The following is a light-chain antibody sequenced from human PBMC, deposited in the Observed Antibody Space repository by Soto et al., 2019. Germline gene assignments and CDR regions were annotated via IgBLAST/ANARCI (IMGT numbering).Light chain of an antibody. CDR1: QSVSSN. Sequence: EIPLTPSPGTLSLSPGERATLSCRASQSVSSNLAWYQQKPGQAPRLLIHGASTRATGIPARFSGSGSGTEFTLTISSLQSEDFAVYYCQQYNNWPPTWTFGQGTKVDIK. J-gene: IGKJ1*01. CDR3: QQYNNWPPTWT. V-gene: IGKV3-15*01. CDR2: GAS.